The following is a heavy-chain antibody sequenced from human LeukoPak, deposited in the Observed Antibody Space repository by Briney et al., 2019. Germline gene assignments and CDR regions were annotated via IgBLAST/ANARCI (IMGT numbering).Heavy chain of an antibody. CDR2: IIPIFGTA. J-gene: IGHJ4*02. V-gene: IGHV1-69*05. CDR1: GGTFSIYA. CDR3: ASHSGVIATPPDY. Sequence: GASVKVSFKASGGTFSIYAISWVRQAPGQGLEWMGGIIPIFGTANYAQKFQGRVTITTDESTSTAYMELSSLRSEDTAVYYCASHSGVIATPPDYWGQGTLVTVSS. D-gene: IGHD6-13*01.